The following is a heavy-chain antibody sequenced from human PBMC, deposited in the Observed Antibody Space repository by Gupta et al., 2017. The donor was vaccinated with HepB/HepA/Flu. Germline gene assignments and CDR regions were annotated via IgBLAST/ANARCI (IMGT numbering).Heavy chain of an antibody. CDR1: GGSISSSSYY. J-gene: IGHJ4*02. Sequence: QLQLQESGPGLVKPSETLSLTCTVSGGSISSSSYYWGWIRQPPGKGLEWIGSIYYSGSTYYNPPLKSRVTISVDTSKNQFSLKRSSVTAADTAVYYCARHGDFWSGYLPDYWGQGTLVTVSS. V-gene: IGHV4-39*01. CDR3: ARHGDFWSGYLPDY. CDR2: IYYSGST. D-gene: IGHD3-3*01.